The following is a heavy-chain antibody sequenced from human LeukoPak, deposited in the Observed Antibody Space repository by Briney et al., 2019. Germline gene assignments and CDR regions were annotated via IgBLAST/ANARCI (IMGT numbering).Heavy chain of an antibody. D-gene: IGHD3-9*01. V-gene: IGHV4-34*01. CDR2: INHSGST. CDR1: GGSFSGYY. CDR3: ARHYAWTYYGILTGYYSWFDP. Sequence: PSGTLSLTCAVYGGSFSGYYWSWIRQPPGKGLEWIGEINHSGSTNYNPSLKSRVTISVDTSKNQFSLKLSSVTAADTAVYYCARHYAWTYYGILTGYYSWFDPWGRGTLVTVSS. J-gene: IGHJ5*02.